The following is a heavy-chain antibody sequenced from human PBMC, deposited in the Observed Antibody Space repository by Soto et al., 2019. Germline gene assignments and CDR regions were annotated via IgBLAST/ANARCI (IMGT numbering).Heavy chain of an antibody. V-gene: IGHV4-30-2*01. CDR3: ARETYVDYVGYFAP. D-gene: IGHD4-17*01. CDR2: TYHSGNP. J-gene: IGHJ5*02. CDR1: GDTISTGGYS. Sequence: QLQLQESGSRLVKSSETLSLTCAVSGDTISTGGYSWAWIRQPPGKPLEWIGHTYHSGNPSYNPSLKSRVIISVHSSKNQFSLKLSSVTAADTSVYYFARETYVDYVGYFAPWAQGTLVTVSS.